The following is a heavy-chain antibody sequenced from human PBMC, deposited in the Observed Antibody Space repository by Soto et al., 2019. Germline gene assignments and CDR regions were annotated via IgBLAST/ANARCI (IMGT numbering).Heavy chain of an antibody. CDR1: GGSISSYY. V-gene: IGHV4-59*01. Sequence: ETLSLTCTVSGGSISSYYWSWIRQPPGKGLEWIGYIYYSGSTNYNPSLKSRVTISVDTSKNQFSLKLSSVTAADTAVYYCARLGVAGSEIDHWGQGTLVTVSS. CDR2: IYYSGST. CDR3: ARLGVAGSEIDH. D-gene: IGHD6-19*01. J-gene: IGHJ4*02.